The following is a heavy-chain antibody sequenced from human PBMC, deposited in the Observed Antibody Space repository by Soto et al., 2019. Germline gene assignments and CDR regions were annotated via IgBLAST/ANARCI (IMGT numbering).Heavy chain of an antibody. J-gene: IGHJ4*02. CDR1: GFSIASYW. CDR2: TKEDGSEI. CDR3: ARDVGFDYVN. Sequence: EVQLVESGGGLVQPGGSLRISCAVSGFSIASYWMSWVRQAPGKGLVWVATTKEDGSEIYYVDSVRGRFTISRDNAENSLYLQMNSLSAEDTAVYFCARDVGFDYVNWGQGTLVTVSS. D-gene: IGHD3-16*01. V-gene: IGHV3-7*01.